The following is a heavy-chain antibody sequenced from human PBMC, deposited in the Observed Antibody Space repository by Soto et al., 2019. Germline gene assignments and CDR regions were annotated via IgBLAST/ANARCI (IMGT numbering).Heavy chain of an antibody. CDR3: AITIFGVAQWGAFDI. J-gene: IGHJ3*02. CDR1: GYSFTSYW. V-gene: IGHV5-51*01. D-gene: IGHD3-3*01. CDR2: IYPGDSDT. Sequence: PGESLKISCKGSGYSFTSYWIGWVRQMPGKGLEWMGIIYPGDSDTRYSPSFQGQVTISADKSISTAYLQWSSLKASDTAMYYCAITIFGVAQWGAFDIWGQGTMVTVSS.